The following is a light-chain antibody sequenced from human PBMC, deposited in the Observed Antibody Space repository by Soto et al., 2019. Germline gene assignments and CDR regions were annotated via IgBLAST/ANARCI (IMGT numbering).Light chain of an antibody. V-gene: IGLV2-14*01. Sequence: QAALTQPASVSGSPGQSTTISCTGTSSDVGGYNYVSLYQQHPGKAPKLMIYEVTNRPSGVSDRFSGSKSGNTASLTISGIQAEDEADYYCNSYTTSSPYVVFGGGTKLTVL. J-gene: IGLJ2*01. CDR2: EVT. CDR1: SSDVGGYNY. CDR3: NSYTTSSPYVV.